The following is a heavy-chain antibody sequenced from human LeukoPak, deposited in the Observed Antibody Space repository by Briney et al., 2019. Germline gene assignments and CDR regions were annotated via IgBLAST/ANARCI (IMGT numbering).Heavy chain of an antibody. CDR3: ARGRGADYGGNSGYFDY. J-gene: IGHJ4*02. D-gene: IGHD4-23*01. Sequence: HPGGSLRLSCAASGFTFSPSWMHWVRQAPGKGLEWVSRINNDGSYINYADSVKGRFTISRDNAKNTVDLQMNSLRAEDTAVYYCARGRGADYGGNSGYFDYWGQGTLVTVSS. CDR1: GFTFSPSW. CDR2: INNDGSYI. V-gene: IGHV3-74*01.